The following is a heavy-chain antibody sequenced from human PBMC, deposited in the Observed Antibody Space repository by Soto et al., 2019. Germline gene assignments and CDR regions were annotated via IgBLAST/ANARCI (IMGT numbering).Heavy chain of an antibody. CDR3: ARLYDSGGYWIFDY. D-gene: IGHD3-22*01. J-gene: IGHJ4*02. Sequence: QVQLQESGPGLVKPSETLSLTCSVSGSSVSSYYWSWIRQSPGKGLEYIGFIYNSGSTNFNPSLKSRVTISVDTSKNQFALRLTSVTAADTAVYYCARLYDSGGYWIFDYWGQGTLVTVSS. V-gene: IGHV4-59*08. CDR2: IYNSGST. CDR1: GSSVSSYY.